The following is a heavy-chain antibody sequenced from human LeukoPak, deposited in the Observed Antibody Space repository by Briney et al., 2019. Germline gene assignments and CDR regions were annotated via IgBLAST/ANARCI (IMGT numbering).Heavy chain of an antibody. Sequence: GCLRLSCAASGFTFSSYAMSWVRQAPGKGLEWVAAITGSGTNTYYSDSVKGRFVISRDNSKNTLFLYVNNLRAEDTAVYCCLKDPSGVDPWGQGTLVTVSS. CDR1: GFTFSSYA. J-gene: IGHJ5*02. V-gene: IGHV3-23*01. CDR2: ITGSGTNT. CDR3: LKDPSGVDP.